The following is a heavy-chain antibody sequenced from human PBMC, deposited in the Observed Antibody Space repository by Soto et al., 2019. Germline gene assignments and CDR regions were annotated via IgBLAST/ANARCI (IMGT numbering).Heavy chain of an antibody. CDR1: GFTFSTYG. Sequence: GGSLRLSCAASGFTFSTYGMNWVRQAPGKGLEWVSYISSSSSITYYADSVKGRITISRDNAKNSLFLQMNSLRAEDTAVYYWALGKFDYWGQGTLVTVSS. CDR2: ISSSSSIT. J-gene: IGHJ4*02. V-gene: IGHV3-48*01. CDR3: ALGKFDY.